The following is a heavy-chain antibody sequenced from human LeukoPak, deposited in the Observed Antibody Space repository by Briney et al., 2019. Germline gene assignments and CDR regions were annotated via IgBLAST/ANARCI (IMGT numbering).Heavy chain of an antibody. CDR1: GFSFSSYG. CDR2: IRSDGSNK. Sequence: GGSLRLSCAGSGFSFSSYGMHWVRQAPGKGLEWMAFIRSDGSNKYYADSVKGRFTISRDNSKNTLYLQMNSLRAEDTAVYYCAQQSGYSSGWGGYWGQGTLVTVSS. D-gene: IGHD6-19*01. CDR3: AQQSGYSSGWGGY. V-gene: IGHV3-30*02. J-gene: IGHJ4*02.